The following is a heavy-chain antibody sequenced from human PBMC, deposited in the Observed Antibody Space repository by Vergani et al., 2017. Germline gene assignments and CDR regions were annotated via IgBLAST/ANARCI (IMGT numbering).Heavy chain of an antibody. CDR3: ARESRSGLRGALDY. V-gene: IGHV3-30-3*01. Sequence: QVQLVESGGGVVQPGRSLRLSCAASGFTFSSYAMHWVRQAPGKGLEWVAVISYDGSNKYYADSVKGRFTISRDNSKTTLYLQMNSLRAEDTAVYYCARESRSGLRGALDYWGQGTLVTVSS. CDR1: GFTFSSYA. CDR2: ISYDGSNK. J-gene: IGHJ4*02. D-gene: IGHD5-12*01.